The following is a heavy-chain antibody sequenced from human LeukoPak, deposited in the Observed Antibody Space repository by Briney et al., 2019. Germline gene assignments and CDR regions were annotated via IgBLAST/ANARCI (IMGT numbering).Heavy chain of an antibody. D-gene: IGHD1-26*01. CDR3: AREHSASDY. CDR2: ISSSGSII. J-gene: IGHJ4*02. Sequence: LSLTCAVYGGSFSGYYWSWIRQAPGKGLEWVSYISSSGSIIYYGDSVKGRFTISRDNAKNSLYLQMNSLRADDTAVYYCAREHSASDYWGQGTLVTVSS. CDR1: GGSFSGYY. V-gene: IGHV3-11*01.